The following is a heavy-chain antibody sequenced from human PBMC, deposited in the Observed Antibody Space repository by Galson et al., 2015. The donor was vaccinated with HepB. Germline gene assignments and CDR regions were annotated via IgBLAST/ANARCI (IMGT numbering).Heavy chain of an antibody. D-gene: IGHD6-13*01. CDR1: GFTFSSYG. J-gene: IGHJ6*02. CDR3: AKDERIAAAGTSVEYYYYGMDV. V-gene: IGHV3-30*18. CDR2: ISYDGSNK. Sequence: SLRLSCAASGFTFSSYGMHWVRQAPGKGLEWVAVISYDGSNKYYADSVKGRFTISRDNSKNTLYLQMNSLRAEDTAVYYCAKDERIAAAGTSVEYYYYGMDVWGQGTTVTVSS.